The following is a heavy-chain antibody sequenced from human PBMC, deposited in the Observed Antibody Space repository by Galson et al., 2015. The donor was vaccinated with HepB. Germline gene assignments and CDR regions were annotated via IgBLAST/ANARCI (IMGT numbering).Heavy chain of an antibody. CDR3: ARVSPTAGGGAFDI. CDR1: GYTFTNYG. D-gene: IGHD6-25*01. CDR2: VSAYNGNT. V-gene: IGHV1-18*01. J-gene: IGHJ3*02. Sequence: SVKVSCKASGYTFTNYGISWVRQAPGQGLEWMGWVSAYNGNTNYAQKLQGRVTMTTDTSTSTAYMELRSLRSDDTAVYYCARVSPTAGGGAFDIWGQGTMVTVSS.